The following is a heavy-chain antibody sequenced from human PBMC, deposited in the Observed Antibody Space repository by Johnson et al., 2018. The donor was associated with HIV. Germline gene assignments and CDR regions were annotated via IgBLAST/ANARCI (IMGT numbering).Heavy chain of an antibody. D-gene: IGHD5-24*01. CDR3: ARGGNNHAFDI. V-gene: IGHV3-74*02. CDR2: INNDGSAT. CDR1: GFRFDQYG. Sequence: VQLVESGGGLVQPGRSLRLSCAASGFRFDQYGMHWVRQAPGKGPEWVSGINNDGSATTYADSVKGRFTISRDNAKSTLFLQMNSLRAEDTAVYYCARGGNNHAFDIWGQGTMVTVSS. J-gene: IGHJ3*02.